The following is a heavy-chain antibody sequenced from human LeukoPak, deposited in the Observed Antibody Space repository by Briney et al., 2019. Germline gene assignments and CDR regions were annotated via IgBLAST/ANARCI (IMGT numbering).Heavy chain of an antibody. CDR2: ISSSSSYI. CDR3: ARDSVTIFGVVIKADY. D-gene: IGHD3-3*01. CDR1: GFTFSSYS. Sequence: PGGSLRLSCAASGFTFSSYSMNWVRQAPGKGLEWVSSISSSSSYIYYADSVKGRSTISRDNAKNSLYLQMNSLRAEDTAVYYCARDSVTIFGVVIKADYWGQGTLVTVSS. J-gene: IGHJ4*02. V-gene: IGHV3-21*01.